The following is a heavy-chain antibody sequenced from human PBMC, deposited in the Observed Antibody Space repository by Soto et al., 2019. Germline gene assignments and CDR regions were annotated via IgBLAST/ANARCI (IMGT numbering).Heavy chain of an antibody. D-gene: IGHD2-15*01. CDR2: ISYDGSNK. CDR3: AKGGYCSGGSCYGMDV. Sequence: QVPLVESGGGVVQPGRSLRLSCAASGFTFSSYGMHWVRQAPGKGLEWVAVISYDGSNKYYADSVKGRFTISRDNSKNTLYLQMNSLRAEDTAVYYCAKGGYCSGGSCYGMDVWGQGTTVTVSS. V-gene: IGHV3-30*18. J-gene: IGHJ6*02. CDR1: GFTFSSYG.